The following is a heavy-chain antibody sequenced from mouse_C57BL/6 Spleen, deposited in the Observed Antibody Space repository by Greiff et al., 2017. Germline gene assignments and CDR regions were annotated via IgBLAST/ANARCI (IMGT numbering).Heavy chain of an antibody. D-gene: IGHD2-1*01. V-gene: IGHV1-9*01. CDR2: ILPGSGST. CDR3: APGRYYGKGFAY. CDR1: GCTFTGYW. J-gene: IGHJ3*01. Sequence: QVQLQQSGAELMKPGASVKLSCKATGCTFTGYWIEWVKQRPGHGLEWIGEILPGSGSTNYNEKFKGKATFTADTSSNTAYMQLSSLTTEDSALYYCAPGRYYGKGFAYWGQGTLVTVSA.